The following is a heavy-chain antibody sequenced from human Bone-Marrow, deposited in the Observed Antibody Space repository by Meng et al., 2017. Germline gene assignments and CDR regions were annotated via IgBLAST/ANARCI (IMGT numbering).Heavy chain of an antibody. CDR1: GFTFSSYE. CDR2: ISSSGSTI. Sequence: GESLKISCAASGFTFSSYEMNWVRQAPGKGLEWVSYISSSGSTIYYADSVKGRFTISRDNAKNSLYLQMNSLRAEDTAVYYCARDYVGATTGYYYGMDVWGQGTRVTVSS. CDR3: ARDYVGATTGYYYGMDV. V-gene: IGHV3-48*03. D-gene: IGHD1-26*01. J-gene: IGHJ6*01.